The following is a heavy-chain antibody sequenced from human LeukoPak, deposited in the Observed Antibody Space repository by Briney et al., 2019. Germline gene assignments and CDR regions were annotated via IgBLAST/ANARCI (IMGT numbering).Heavy chain of an antibody. CDR3: ARPKISGYSSGPGAFDI. CDR2: IYYSGST. CDR1: GGSISSSSYY. D-gene: IGHD6-19*01. J-gene: IGHJ3*02. V-gene: IGHV4-39*01. Sequence: SETLSLTCTVSGGSISSSSYYWGWIRQPPGKGLEWIGSIYYSGSTYYNPSLKSRVTISVDTSKNQFSLKLSSVTAADTAVYYCARPKISGYSSGPGAFDIWGQGTMVTVSS.